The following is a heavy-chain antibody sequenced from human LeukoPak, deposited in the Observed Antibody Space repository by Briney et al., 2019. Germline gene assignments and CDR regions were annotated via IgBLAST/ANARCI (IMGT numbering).Heavy chain of an antibody. Sequence: PGGALRLSCAASGFTFSSYEMNWVRQAPGKGLEWVANIKQDGSEKYYVDSVKGRFTISRDNAKNSLYLQMNSLRAEDTAVYYCARDPVKGYYYYYMDVWGKGTTVTVSS. J-gene: IGHJ6*03. V-gene: IGHV3-7*01. CDR1: GFTFSSYE. CDR3: ARDPVKGYYYYYMDV. D-gene: IGHD4-23*01. CDR2: IKQDGSEK.